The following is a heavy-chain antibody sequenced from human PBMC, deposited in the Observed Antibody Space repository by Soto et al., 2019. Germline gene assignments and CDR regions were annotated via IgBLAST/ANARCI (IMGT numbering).Heavy chain of an antibody. CDR2: INDRGSI. CDR1: GGSFSGYY. Sequence: QVQLQQWGAGPLRPLETLSLTCGVSGGSFSGYYWAWIRQSPGKGLEWIGEINDRGSINYNPPLKSRVSISVDTSKNHYSLNLRSVTAADTAVYYCARESHDILTGPPWVWYFDLWGRGTLVTV. J-gene: IGHJ2*01. CDR3: ARESHDILTGPPWVWYFDL. D-gene: IGHD3-9*01. V-gene: IGHV4-34*01.